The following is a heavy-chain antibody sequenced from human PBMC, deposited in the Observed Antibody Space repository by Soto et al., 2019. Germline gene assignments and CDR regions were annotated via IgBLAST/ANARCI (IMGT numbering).Heavy chain of an antibody. D-gene: IGHD4-17*01. V-gene: IGHV2-5*02. CDR3: AHCTLHDYVDYDPGNSHVFDS. Sequence: QITLKESGPSPVKPTQTLTVTCTFSGFSLSNSGVGVAWIRQPPGKALEWLALIYGDNDKRYRTSLQTRLTITKDTSQNQVVLTLTNMDPVDTATYSCAHCTLHDYVDYDPGNSHVFDSWGQGTLVTVSS. CDR1: GFSLSNSGVG. CDR2: IYGDNDK. J-gene: IGHJ4*02.